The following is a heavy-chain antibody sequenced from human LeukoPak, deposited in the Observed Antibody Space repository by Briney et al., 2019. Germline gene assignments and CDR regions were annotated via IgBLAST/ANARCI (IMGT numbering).Heavy chain of an antibody. J-gene: IGHJ4*02. CDR2: IKKDGSEK. CDR3: AGDLYRIVVVPHYFDY. D-gene: IGHD3-22*01. CDR1: GFTFSSYW. V-gene: IGHV3-7*01. Sequence: PGGSLRLSCAASGFTFSSYWMSWVRQAPGKGLEWVANIKKDGSEKYYVDSVKGRFTISRDNAKNSLYLQMNSLRAEDTAVYYCAGDLYRIVVVPHYFDYWGQGTLVTVSS.